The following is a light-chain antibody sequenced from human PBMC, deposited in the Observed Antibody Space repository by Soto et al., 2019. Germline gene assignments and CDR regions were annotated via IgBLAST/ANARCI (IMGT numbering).Light chain of an antibody. V-gene: IGKV1-6*01. CDR2: AAS. J-gene: IGKJ1*01. CDR1: QGIRND. Sequence: AIQMTQSPSSLPASKGDRVPTACRASQGIRNDLGWYQQKPGKPPKILIYAASSLQSGVPSRFSGSGSGTDFTLTISRLQPEDFATYYCLQDYNYPRTFGQGTKV. CDR3: LQDYNYPRT.